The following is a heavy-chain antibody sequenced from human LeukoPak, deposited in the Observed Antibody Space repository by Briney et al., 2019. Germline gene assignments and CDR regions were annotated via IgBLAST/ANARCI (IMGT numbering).Heavy chain of an antibody. CDR2: INSDGSST. V-gene: IGHV3-74*01. Sequence: QPGGSLRLSCAASGFTFSSYWMHWVRHAPGKGLVWVSRINSDGSSTSYADSVKGRFTISRDNAKNTLYLQMNSLRAEDTALYYCAKDRVASGQMGAFGYWGQGTLVTVSS. CDR3: AKDRVASGQMGAFGY. CDR1: GFTFSSYW. J-gene: IGHJ4*02. D-gene: IGHD2-15*01.